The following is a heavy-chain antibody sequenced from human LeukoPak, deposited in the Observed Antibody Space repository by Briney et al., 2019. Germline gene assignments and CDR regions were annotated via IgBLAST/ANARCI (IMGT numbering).Heavy chain of an antibody. J-gene: IGHJ5*02. CDR2: IYYSGST. D-gene: IGHD6-6*01. CDR1: GGSISSSSYY. Sequence: SETLSLTCTVSGGSISSSSYYWGWIRQPPGKGLEWIGSIYYSGSTYYNPSLKSRVTISVDTSKNQFSLKLSSVTAADTAVYYCARLSYSSSSAWGQGTLDTVSS. CDR3: ARLSYSSSSA. V-gene: IGHV4-39*01.